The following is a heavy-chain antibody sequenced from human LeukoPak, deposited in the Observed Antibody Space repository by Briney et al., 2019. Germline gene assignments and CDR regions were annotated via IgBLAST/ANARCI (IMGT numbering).Heavy chain of an antibody. Sequence: SETLSLTCAVSGGSISSSNWWSWVRQPPGKGLEWIGEIYHSGSTNYNPSLKSRVTISVDKSKNQFSLKLSSVTAADTAVYYCVRVRSLEWLLGYYYYGMDVWGQGTTVTVSS. CDR1: GGSISSSNW. V-gene: IGHV4-4*02. CDR2: IYHSGST. D-gene: IGHD3-3*01. CDR3: VRVRSLEWLLGYYYYGMDV. J-gene: IGHJ6*02.